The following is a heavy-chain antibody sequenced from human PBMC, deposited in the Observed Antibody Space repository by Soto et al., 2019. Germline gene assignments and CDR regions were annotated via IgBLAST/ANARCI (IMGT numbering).Heavy chain of an antibody. J-gene: IGHJ4*02. D-gene: IGHD6-13*01. Sequence: GGSLRLSCAASGFTFSSYGMHWVRQAPGKGLEWVAVISYDGSNKYYADSVKGRFTISRDNSKNTLYLQMNSLRAEDTAVYYCAKDGELRHQQLVNGLLNYWGQGTLVTVSS. CDR3: AKDGELRHQQLVNGLLNY. CDR1: GFTFSSYG. V-gene: IGHV3-30*18. CDR2: ISYDGSNK.